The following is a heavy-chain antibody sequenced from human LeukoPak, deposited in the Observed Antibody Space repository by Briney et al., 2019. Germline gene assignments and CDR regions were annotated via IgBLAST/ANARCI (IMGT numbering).Heavy chain of an antibody. J-gene: IGHJ4*02. V-gene: IGHV3-23*01. CDR2: ISVSGGSE. Sequence: GGSLRLSCVVSRLTFNSNAMYWVRQAPGKGLEWVSRISVSGGSEYYADSVKGRFSVSRDNSKHTVYLQMNSLRAEDTAVYFCASHAHDYDSSGYFDSWGQGALVTVSS. CDR3: ASHAHDYDSSGYFDS. CDR1: RLTFNSNA. D-gene: IGHD3-22*01.